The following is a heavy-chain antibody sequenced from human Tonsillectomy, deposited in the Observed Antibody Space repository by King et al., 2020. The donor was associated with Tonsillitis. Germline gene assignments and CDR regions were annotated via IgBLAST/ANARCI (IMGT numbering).Heavy chain of an antibody. CDR2: MSGAGART. Sequence: VQLVESGGGLVQPGVSLRLSCAASGFTFSTYAMTWVRQAPGKGLEWVSVMSGAGARTYHADSVKGRFTISRDNSKNTLYLQMNSLRAEDTAVYYCAICPYDFWSGGLYYAMDVWGQGTTVTVSS. V-gene: IGHV3-23*04. CDR3: AICPYDFWSGGLYYAMDV. J-gene: IGHJ6*02. D-gene: IGHD3-3*01. CDR1: GFTFSTYA.